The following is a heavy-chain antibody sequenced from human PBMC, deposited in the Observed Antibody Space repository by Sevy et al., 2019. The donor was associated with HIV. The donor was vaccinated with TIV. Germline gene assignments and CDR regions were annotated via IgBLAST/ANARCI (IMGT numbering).Heavy chain of an antibody. Sequence: GGSLRLSCAASAFTFSSYATSWVRQAPGKGLEWVSPISGTGSITYYADSVKGRFTISRDNSNNILYLQMNSLRAEDTAVYFCAKGSHNTGWFPNYWGQGTLVTVSS. CDR1: AFTFSSYA. CDR2: ISGTGSIT. CDR3: AKGSHNTGWFPNY. V-gene: IGHV3-23*01. J-gene: IGHJ4*02. D-gene: IGHD6-19*01.